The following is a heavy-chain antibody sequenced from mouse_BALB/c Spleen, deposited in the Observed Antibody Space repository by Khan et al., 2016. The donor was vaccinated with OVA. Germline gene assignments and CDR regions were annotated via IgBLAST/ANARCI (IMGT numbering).Heavy chain of an antibody. CDR1: GFSLTSYG. V-gene: IGHV2-5*01. CDR2: IWRGGST. CDR3: AKKITTFDYYAMDY. Sequence: VQLVESGPGLVLPSQSLSITCTVSGFSLTSYGVHWVRQSPGKGLEWLGVIWRGGSTDYNAAFMSRLSITKDNSKSQVFFKMNSLQADDTAIYYCAKKITTFDYYAMDYWGQGTSVTVSS. D-gene: IGHD1-1*01. J-gene: IGHJ4*01.